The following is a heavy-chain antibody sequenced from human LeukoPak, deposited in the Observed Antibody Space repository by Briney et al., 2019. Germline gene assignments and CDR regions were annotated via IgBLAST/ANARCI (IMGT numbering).Heavy chain of an antibody. Sequence: SETLSLTCTVSGGSMSSHYWSWIRQPPGKGLEWIGYIHTSGSNNQYPSLKSRVTISVDKSKNHFFLRLTSVTAADTAVYYCARLSAAVHLGAFDLWGQGTMVTVSS. CDR2: IHTSGSN. CDR1: GGSMSSHY. V-gene: IGHV4-4*09. CDR3: ARLSAAVHLGAFDL. D-gene: IGHD3-3*01. J-gene: IGHJ3*01.